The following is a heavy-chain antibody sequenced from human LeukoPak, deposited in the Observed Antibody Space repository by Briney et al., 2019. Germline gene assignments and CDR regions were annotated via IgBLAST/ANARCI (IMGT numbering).Heavy chain of an antibody. CDR1: GGSISSYY. D-gene: IGHD6-19*01. J-gene: IGHJ6*02. Sequence: SETLSLTCTVSGGSISSYYWSWIRQPPGKGLEWIGYIYYSGSADYNPSLKSRVTILVGTSKNQFSLKLSSVTAADTAVYYCARNIAVAANHYYYGMDVWGQGTTVTVSS. V-gene: IGHV4-59*01. CDR3: ARNIAVAANHYYYGMDV. CDR2: IYYSGSA.